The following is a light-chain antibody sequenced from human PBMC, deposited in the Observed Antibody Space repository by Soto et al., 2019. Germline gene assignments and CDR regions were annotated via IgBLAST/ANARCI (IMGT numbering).Light chain of an antibody. CDR3: QLYNNWMFT. CDR2: GAS. J-gene: IGKJ2*01. V-gene: IGKV3-15*01. CDR1: QNIYVN. Sequence: IVMTQSPATLSVSPGDRASLSCTASQNIYVNLAWYQQKPGQPPRLLIYGASTRATGIPARFSGSGSGTEFTLTISSLQSEDFVVYYCQLYNNWMFTFGQGTKVDIK.